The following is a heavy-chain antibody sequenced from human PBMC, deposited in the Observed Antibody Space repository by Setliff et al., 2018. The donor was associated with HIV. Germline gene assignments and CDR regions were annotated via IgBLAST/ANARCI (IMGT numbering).Heavy chain of an antibody. CDR3: ARHKTHPFAS. J-gene: IGHJ4*02. V-gene: IGHV4-39*01. Sequence: SETLSLTCTVSGGSITSTTYQWAWIRQPPGKGLEWIANIYDSGSTYYNPSLKSRVTISVDTSKNQFSLKLISVTAADTAVYYCARHKTHPFASWGQGALVTVS. CDR2: IYDSGST. CDR1: GGSITSTTYQ.